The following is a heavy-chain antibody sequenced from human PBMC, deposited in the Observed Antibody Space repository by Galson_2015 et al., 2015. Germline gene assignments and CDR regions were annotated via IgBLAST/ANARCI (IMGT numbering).Heavy chain of an antibody. CDR2: ISYDGSNK. D-gene: IGHD4-17*01. V-gene: IGHV3-30*03. Sequence: SLRLSCAASGFTFSSYGMHWVRQAPGKGLEWVAVISYDGSNKYYADSVKGRFTISRDNSKNTLYLQMNSLRAGDTAVYYCASGTVTDYFDYWGQGTLVTVSS. CDR1: GFTFSSYG. J-gene: IGHJ4*02. CDR3: ASGTVTDYFDY.